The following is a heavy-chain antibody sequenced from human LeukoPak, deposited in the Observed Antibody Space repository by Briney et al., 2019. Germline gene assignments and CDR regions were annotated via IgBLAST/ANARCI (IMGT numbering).Heavy chain of an antibody. CDR1: GFTFDDYA. J-gene: IGHJ4*02. CDR3: AKGYSSLGSHSSFDY. D-gene: IGHD1-26*01. CDR2: INWNSGSI. V-gene: IGHV3-9*01. Sequence: GGSLRLSCAASGFTFDDYAMHWARQAPGKGLEWVSGINWNSGSIGYADSVEGRFTISRDNAKNSLYLQMNSLRAEDSALYYCAKGYSSLGSHSSFDYWGQGTLVTVSS.